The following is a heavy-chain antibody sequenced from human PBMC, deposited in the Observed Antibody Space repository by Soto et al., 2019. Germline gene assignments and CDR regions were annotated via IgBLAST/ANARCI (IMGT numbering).Heavy chain of an antibody. D-gene: IGHD6-13*01. V-gene: IGHV3-13*01. CDR3: ARVRIAAAGTLSYYYGMDV. CDR2: IGTAGDT. J-gene: IGHJ6*02. Sequence: GGSLRLSCAASGFTFSSYDMHWVRQATGKGLEWVSAIGTAGDTYYPGSVKGRFTISRENAKNSLYLQMNSLRAEDTAVYYCARVRIAAAGTLSYYYGMDVWGQGTTVTVYS. CDR1: GFTFSSYD.